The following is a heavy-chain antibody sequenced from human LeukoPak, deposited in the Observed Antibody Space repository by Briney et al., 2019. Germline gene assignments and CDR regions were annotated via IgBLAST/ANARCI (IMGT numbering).Heavy chain of an antibody. CDR3: ARRAGEYSHPYDY. Sequence: GGSLRLSCAASGFTFSSYELNWVRQAPGKGLEWVSFIYSGGNTHYSDSVKGRFTISRDNSKNTLYLQMNSLRADDTAVYYCARRAGEYSHPYDYWGQGTLVTVSS. J-gene: IGHJ4*02. CDR2: IYSGGNT. CDR1: GFTFSSYE. V-gene: IGHV3-53*01. D-gene: IGHD4-17*01.